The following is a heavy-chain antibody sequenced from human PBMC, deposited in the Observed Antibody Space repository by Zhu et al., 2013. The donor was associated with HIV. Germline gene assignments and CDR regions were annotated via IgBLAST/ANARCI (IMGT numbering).Heavy chain of an antibody. Sequence: QVQLQESGPGLVKPSETLSLTCTVSGYSISSGYYWGWIRQPPGKGLEWIGSIYHSGSTYYNPSLKSRVTISVDTSKNQFSLKLSSVTAADTAVYYCASGLRFSNWGQGTLGHRLL. CDR2: IYHSGST. V-gene: IGHV4-38-2*02. D-gene: IGHD3-3*01. CDR1: GYSISSGYY. J-gene: IGHJ4*02. CDR3: ASGLRFSN.